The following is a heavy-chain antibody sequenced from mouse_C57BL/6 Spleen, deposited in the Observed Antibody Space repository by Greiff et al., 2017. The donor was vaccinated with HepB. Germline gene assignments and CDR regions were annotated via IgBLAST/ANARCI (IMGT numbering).Heavy chain of an antibody. CDR3: ARVGGYYDYYAMDY. Sequence: EVQLQQSGPELVKPGASVKIPCKASGYTFTDYNMDWVKQSHGKSLEWIGDINPNNGGTIYNQKFKGKATLTVDKSSSTAYMELRSLTSEDTAAYYCARVGGYYDYYAMDYWGQGTSVTVSS. CDR1: GYTFTDYN. J-gene: IGHJ4*01. CDR2: INPNNGGT. V-gene: IGHV1-18*01. D-gene: IGHD2-3*01.